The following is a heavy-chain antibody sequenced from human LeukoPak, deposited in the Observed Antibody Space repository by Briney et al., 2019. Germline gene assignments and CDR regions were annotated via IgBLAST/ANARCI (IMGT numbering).Heavy chain of an antibody. V-gene: IGHV4-34*01. J-gene: IGHJ5*02. CDR1: GGSFSGYY. CDR3: ARGRRVIGMVAYYGSGSYYP. CDR2: INHSGST. Sequence: SETLSLTCAVYGGSFSGYYWSWIRQPPGKGLEWIGEINHSGSTNYNPSLKSRVTISVDTSKNQFSLKLSSVTAADTAVYYCARGRRVIGMVAYYGSGSYYPWGQGTLVTVSS. D-gene: IGHD3-10*01.